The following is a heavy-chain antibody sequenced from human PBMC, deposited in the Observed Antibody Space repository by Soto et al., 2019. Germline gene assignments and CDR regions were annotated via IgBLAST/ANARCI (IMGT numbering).Heavy chain of an antibody. V-gene: IGHV1-3*01. CDR2: TNPGNGNT. J-gene: IGHJ2*01. CDR1: GYTFTSYA. Sequence: QVQLVQSGAEVKKPGASVKVSCKASGYTFTSYAMHWVRQAPGQRREWMGWTNPGNGNTKYSQKVQGRVTITRDTSASTAYMEISSLRSEDTAVYYCARGSSSVTTFYFDLWGRGTLVTVSS. D-gene: IGHD4-17*01. CDR3: ARGSSSVTTFYFDL.